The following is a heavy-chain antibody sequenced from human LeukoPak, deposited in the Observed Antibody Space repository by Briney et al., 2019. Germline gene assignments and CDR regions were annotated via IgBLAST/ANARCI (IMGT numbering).Heavy chain of an antibody. CDR1: GVTLSGYG. D-gene: IGHD6-13*01. V-gene: IGHV3-30*18. CDR2: TSYVGSNE. CDR3: AKDSSRWAFDS. Sequence: GGSLRLSCTASGVTLSGYGMHWVRQAPGKGLEWVAVTSYVGSNEYYADSMKGRFTVSRDNSKNTLYLQMNGLRTEDTAVYYCAKDSSRWAFDSWGQGTLVTVSS. J-gene: IGHJ4*02.